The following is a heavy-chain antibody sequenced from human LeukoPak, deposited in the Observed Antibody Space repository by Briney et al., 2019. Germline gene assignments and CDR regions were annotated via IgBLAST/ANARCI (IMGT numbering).Heavy chain of an antibody. D-gene: IGHD4-23*01. Sequence: GASVTVSCKASGGTFSSYTISWVRQAPGQGLEWMGRIIPILGIANYAQKFQGRVTITADKSTSTAYMELSSLRSEDTAVYYCATRIGGNSDWYFDLWGRGTLVTVSS. CDR2: IIPILGIA. J-gene: IGHJ2*01. CDR3: ATRIGGNSDWYFDL. CDR1: GGTFSSYT. V-gene: IGHV1-69*02.